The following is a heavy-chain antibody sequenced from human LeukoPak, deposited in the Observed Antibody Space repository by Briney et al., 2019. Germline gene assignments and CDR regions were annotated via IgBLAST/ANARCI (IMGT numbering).Heavy chain of an antibody. V-gene: IGHV4-59*01. CDR2: VSYSGST. CDR1: GGSISSYY. J-gene: IGHJ5*02. D-gene: IGHD4-11*01. Sequence: SETLSLTCTVSGGSISSYYWSWIRQPPGKGLEWIGYVSYSGSTNYNPSLKSRVTISVDTSKNQFSLKVTSVTAADTAVYYCARQDYNKNNWFDPWGQGTLVTVSS. CDR3: ARQDYNKNNWFDP.